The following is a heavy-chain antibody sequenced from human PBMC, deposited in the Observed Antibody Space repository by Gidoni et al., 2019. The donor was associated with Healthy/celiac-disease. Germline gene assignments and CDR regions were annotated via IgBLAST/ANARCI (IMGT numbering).Heavy chain of an antibody. CDR1: GGSSSSGGYS. CDR2: IYHSGST. V-gene: IGHV4-30-2*01. Sequence: QLQMQESGSGLVKPSQTLSLTCAVSGGSSSSGGYSWSWIRQPPGEGLEWIGYIYHSGSTYYNPSLKSRVTISVDRSKNQFSLKLSSVTAADTAVYYCAAKGDHYYFDYWGQGTLVTVSS. J-gene: IGHJ4*02. D-gene: IGHD2-21*02. CDR3: AAKGDHYYFDY.